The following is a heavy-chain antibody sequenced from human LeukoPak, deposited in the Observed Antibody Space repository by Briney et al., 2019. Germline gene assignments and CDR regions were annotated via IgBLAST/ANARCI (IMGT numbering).Heavy chain of an antibody. D-gene: IGHD3-10*01. CDR2: ISWNSGSI. CDR3: AKDTGD. Sequence: LSLACTVSGGSISSYYWSWIRQPPGKGLEWVSGISWNSGSIGYADSVKGRFTISRDNAKNSLYLQMNSLRAEDTALYYCAKDTGDWGQGTLVTVSS. J-gene: IGHJ4*02. V-gene: IGHV3-9*01. CDR1: GGSISSYY.